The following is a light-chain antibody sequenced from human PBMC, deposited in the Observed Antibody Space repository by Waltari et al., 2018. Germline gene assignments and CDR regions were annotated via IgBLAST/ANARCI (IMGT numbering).Light chain of an antibody. Sequence: QLVLTQSPSASASLGASVKLTCPLSSGHSTNVIAWLQKRPERGPRYLLKVKSEGSHNQGDGIPDRCPGSSSGAEHYLPISSLQSEDEADYYCQTGGHGTWVFGGGTKLTVL. V-gene: IGLV4-69*01. J-gene: IGLJ3*02. CDR2: VKSEGSH. CDR3: QTGGHGTWV. CDR1: SGHSTNV.